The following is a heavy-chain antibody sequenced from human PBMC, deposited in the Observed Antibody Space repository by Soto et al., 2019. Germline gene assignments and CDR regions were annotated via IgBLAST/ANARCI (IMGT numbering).Heavy chain of an antibody. D-gene: IGHD6-13*01. CDR2: IYYREST. CDR3: PRGSYSSSYYMG. V-gene: IGHV4-59*13. CDR1: GGSISSYY. J-gene: IGHJ4*02. Sequence: QVQLQESGPGLVKTSETLSLTCTVSGGSISSYYWSWIGQPPGKGLEWIGYIYYRESTNYNPSLKSRVTISVDTSKNQFSLKLSSVTAADTAVYYCPRGSYSSSYYMGWGQGTLVTVSS.